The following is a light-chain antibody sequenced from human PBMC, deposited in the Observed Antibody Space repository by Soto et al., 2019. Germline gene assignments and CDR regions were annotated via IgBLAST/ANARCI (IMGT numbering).Light chain of an antibody. CDR3: HQYYSLPYT. V-gene: IGKV4-1*01. J-gene: IGKJ2*01. CDR1: QSVLYSSNNKNY. Sequence: DIVMTQSPDSLAVSLGERATINCRSSQSVLYSSNNKNYLAWYQQKPGHPPKLLIYWTSTRESGVPDRFSGSVSGTDFTLTISSLQAEDVAVYYCHQYYSLPYTFGQGTKLEIK. CDR2: WTS.